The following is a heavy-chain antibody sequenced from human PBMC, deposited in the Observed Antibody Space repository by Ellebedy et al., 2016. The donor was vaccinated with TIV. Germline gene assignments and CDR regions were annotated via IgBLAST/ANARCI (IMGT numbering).Heavy chain of an antibody. CDR1: GGSISSYY. CDR2: IYYSGST. Sequence: MPGGSLTLSCTVSGGSISSYYWSWIRQPPGMGLEWIGYIYYSGSTKYNPSLKSRVTISVDTSKNQFSLNLSSVTAADTAVYYCARAISPTTPGNWFDRWGQGTLVTVSS. D-gene: IGHD4-17*01. J-gene: IGHJ5*02. CDR3: ARAISPTTPGNWFDR. V-gene: IGHV4-59*08.